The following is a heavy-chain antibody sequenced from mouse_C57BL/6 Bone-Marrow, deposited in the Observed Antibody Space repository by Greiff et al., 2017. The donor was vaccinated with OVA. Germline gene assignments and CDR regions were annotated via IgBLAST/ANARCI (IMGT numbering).Heavy chain of an antibody. CDR1: GYAFSSSW. D-gene: IGHD2-4*01. CDR2: IYPGDGDT. V-gene: IGHV1-82*01. Sequence: VQLQESGPELVKPGASVKISCKASGYAFSSSWMNWVKQRPGKGLEWIGRIYPGDGDTNYNGKFKGKATLTADKSSSTAYMQLSSLTSEDSAVYFCARGDYGGAEYLDYWGQGTTLTVSS. J-gene: IGHJ2*01. CDR3: ARGDYGGAEYLDY.